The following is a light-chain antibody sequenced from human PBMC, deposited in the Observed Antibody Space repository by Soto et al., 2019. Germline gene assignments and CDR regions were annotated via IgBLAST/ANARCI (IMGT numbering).Light chain of an antibody. CDR3: QQYGSSPYT. CDR1: QSVNSIY. CDR2: GAS. Sequence: EIVLTQSPGTLSSSPGERATLSCRASQSVNSIYLAWYQQKPGQAPRLLIYGASSRATGIPDRFSGSGSGTDFTLIISRLEPEDVAVYYCQQYGSSPYTFGQGTKVEIK. V-gene: IGKV3-20*01. J-gene: IGKJ2*01.